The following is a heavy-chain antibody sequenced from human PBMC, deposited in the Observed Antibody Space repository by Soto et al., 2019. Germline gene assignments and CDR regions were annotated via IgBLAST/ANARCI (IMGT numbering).Heavy chain of an antibody. Sequence: GESLKISCKGSGYSFASYWISWVRQMPGKGLEWMGRIDPSDSYTNYSPSFQGHVTISADKSISTAYLQWSSLKASDTAMYYCASSPRGYCSSTSCRELGNYYGMDVWGQGTTVTVSS. D-gene: IGHD2-2*01. J-gene: IGHJ6*02. CDR1: GYSFASYW. CDR3: ASSPRGYCSSTSCRELGNYYGMDV. V-gene: IGHV5-10-1*01. CDR2: IDPSDSYT.